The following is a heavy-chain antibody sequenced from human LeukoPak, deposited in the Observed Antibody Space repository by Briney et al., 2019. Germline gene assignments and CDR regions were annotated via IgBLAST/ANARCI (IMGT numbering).Heavy chain of an antibody. CDR1: GDSISRSSYY. CDR2: IYTSGST. D-gene: IGHD6-6*01. V-gene: IGHV4-61*02. J-gene: IGHJ5*02. CDR3: ARYSSSSAFDP. Sequence: PSETLSLTCTVSGDSISRSSYYWSWIRQPAGKGLEWIGRIYTSGSTNYNPSLKSRVTMSVDTSKNQFSLKLSSVTAADTAVYYCARYSSSSAFDPWGQGTLVTVSS.